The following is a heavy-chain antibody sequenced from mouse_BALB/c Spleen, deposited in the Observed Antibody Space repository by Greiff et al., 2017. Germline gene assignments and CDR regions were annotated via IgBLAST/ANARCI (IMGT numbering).Heavy chain of an antibody. CDR2: IYPGSGGT. Sequence: QVQLQQSGPELVKPGASVKISCKASGYTFTSYGINWVKQRPGQGLEWIGYIYPGSGGTAYNQKFKGKATLTADKSSSTVYMQLSSLTSEDSAIYFCARSYYRYERDFDYWGQGTTLTVSS. CDR3: ARSYYRYERDFDY. D-gene: IGHD2-14*01. V-gene: IGHV1-77*01. J-gene: IGHJ2*01. CDR1: GYTFTSYG.